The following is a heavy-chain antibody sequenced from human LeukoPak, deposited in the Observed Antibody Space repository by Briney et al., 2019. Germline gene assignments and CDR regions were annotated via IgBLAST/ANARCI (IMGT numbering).Heavy chain of an antibody. D-gene: IGHD5-18*01. V-gene: IGHV4-34*01. CDR1: GFTFSDYY. J-gene: IGHJ6*02. CDR2: IYHSGST. Sequence: LRLSCAASGFTFSDYYMTWIRQAPGKGLEWVGEIYHSGSTNYNPSLKSRVTISVDKSKNQFSLKLSSVTAADTAVYYCARVLADTARLTNIYYYGMDVWGQGTTVTVSS. CDR3: ARVLADTARLTNIYYYGMDV.